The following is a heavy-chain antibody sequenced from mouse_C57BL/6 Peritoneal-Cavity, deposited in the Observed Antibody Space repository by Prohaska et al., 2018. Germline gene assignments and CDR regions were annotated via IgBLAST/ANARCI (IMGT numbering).Heavy chain of an antibody. CDR3: ARGTTVPDFDY. V-gene: IGHV1-9*01. CDR2: ILPGSGST. D-gene: IGHD1-1*01. CDR1: GYTFTGYW. J-gene: IGHJ2*01. Sequence: KLSCKATGYTFTGYWIEWVKQRPGHGLEWIGEILPGSGSTNYNEKFKGKATLTADTSSNTAYMQLSSLTTEDYAIYYCARGTTVPDFDYWGQGTTLSVFS.